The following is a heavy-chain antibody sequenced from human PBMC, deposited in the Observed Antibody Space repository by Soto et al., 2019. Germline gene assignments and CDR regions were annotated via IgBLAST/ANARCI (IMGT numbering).Heavy chain of an antibody. CDR1: GYTFTSYD. J-gene: IGHJ5*02. CDR3: ARVPKGGDTFDP. V-gene: IGHV1-8*01. Sequence: QVQLVQSGAEVKKPGASVKVSCKASGYTFTSYDLNWVRQATGQGLEWMGWMNPNSGNTGYAQKFQGRVTMTRDTSISTAYMELSSRRSEDTAVYYCARVPKGGDTFDPWGQGTLVTVSS. CDR2: MNPNSGNT. D-gene: IGHD3-16*01.